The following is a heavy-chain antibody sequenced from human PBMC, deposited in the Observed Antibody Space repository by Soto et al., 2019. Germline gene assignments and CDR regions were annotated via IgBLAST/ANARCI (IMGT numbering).Heavy chain of an antibody. Sequence: SETLSLTCTVSGDSIRNYYWSWIRQPPGKGLEWIGYIYDSGRTNYNPSLKSRVTISVDTSKNQFSLKLSSVTAADTAVYYCARGRKDSSGYLYYFDYWGQGTRVTVSS. D-gene: IGHD3-22*01. CDR2: IYDSGRT. CDR3: ARGRKDSSGYLYYFDY. J-gene: IGHJ4*01. V-gene: IGHV4-59*01. CDR1: GDSIRNYY.